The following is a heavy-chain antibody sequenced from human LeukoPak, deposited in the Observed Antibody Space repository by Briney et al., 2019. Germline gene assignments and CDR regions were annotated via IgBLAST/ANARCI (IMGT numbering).Heavy chain of an antibody. D-gene: IGHD1-26*01. J-gene: IGHJ4*02. CDR2: IKEDGSEK. V-gene: IGHV3-7*01. CDR3: ARVGATGFDY. CDR1: GFTFSSYS. Sequence: GGSLRLSCAASGFTFSSYSMSWVRQAPGKGLEWVANIKEDGSEKYYVDSVKGRFTISRDNAKNSLYLQMNSLRAEDTAVYYCARVGATGFDYWGQGTLVTVSS.